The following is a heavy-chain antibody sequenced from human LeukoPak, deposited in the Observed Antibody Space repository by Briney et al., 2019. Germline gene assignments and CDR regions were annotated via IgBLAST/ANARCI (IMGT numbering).Heavy chain of an antibody. CDR2: TNSDGSST. CDR1: GFAFSTYW. Sequence: PGGSLRLSCAASGFAFSTYWMHWVRQAPGKGLVWVSRTNSDGSSTSYADSVKGRFTISRDNAKNTLYLQMNSLRAEDTAVYYCARGQLTNWFDPWGQGTLVTVSS. D-gene: IGHD3-9*01. V-gene: IGHV3-74*01. CDR3: ARGQLTNWFDP. J-gene: IGHJ5*02.